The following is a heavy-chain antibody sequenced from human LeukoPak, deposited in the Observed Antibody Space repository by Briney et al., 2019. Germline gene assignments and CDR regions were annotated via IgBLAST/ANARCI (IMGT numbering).Heavy chain of an antibody. V-gene: IGHV1-46*01. CDR3: ARDRTETLQLWTRRVNNYFDY. J-gene: IGHJ4*02. Sequence: GASVKVSCKASGYTFTRYYIHWVRQAPGQGLEWMGTINPSGGSTSYAQKFQGRLTVTRDMSTSTVYMELSSLGSEDTAVYYCARDRTETLQLWTRRVNNYFDYWGQGTLVTVSS. D-gene: IGHD5-18*01. CDR2: INPSGGST. CDR1: GYTFTRYY.